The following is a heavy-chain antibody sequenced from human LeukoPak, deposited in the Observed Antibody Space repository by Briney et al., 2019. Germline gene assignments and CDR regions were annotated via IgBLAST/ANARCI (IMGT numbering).Heavy chain of an antibody. CDR2: IRYDGSNK. D-gene: IGHD6-13*01. J-gene: IGHJ5*02. CDR1: GFTFSSYG. Sequence: GGYLRFSCAASGFTFSSYGMHRLRQAPGKGLEGVAVIRYDGSNKYYADSVKGRFTISRDNSKNTLYLQMNSLRAEDTAVYYCARVPGSSWDNWFDPWGQGTLVTVSS. CDR3: ARVPGSSWDNWFDP. V-gene: IGHV3-33*01.